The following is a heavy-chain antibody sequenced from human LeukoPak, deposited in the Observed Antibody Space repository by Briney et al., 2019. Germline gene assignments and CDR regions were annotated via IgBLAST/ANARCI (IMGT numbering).Heavy chain of an antibody. CDR3: ARDHLPAGAPGYYMDV. CDR2: IIPIFGTA. V-gene: IGHV1-69*05. D-gene: IGHD4/OR15-4a*01. J-gene: IGHJ6*03. Sequence: GASVKVSCKASGGTFSSYAISWVRQAPGQGLEWMGGIIPIFGTANYARKFQGRVTITTDESTSTAYLELSSLRSEDTAVYYCARDHLPAGAPGYYMDVWGKGTTVTVSS. CDR1: GGTFSSYA.